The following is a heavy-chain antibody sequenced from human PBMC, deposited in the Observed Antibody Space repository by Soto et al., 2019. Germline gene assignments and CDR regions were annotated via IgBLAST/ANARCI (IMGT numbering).Heavy chain of an antibody. CDR1: GYTVTNYA. CDR3: ATGGDWSKPFGS. D-gene: IGHD2-21*02. J-gene: IGHJ5*01. V-gene: IGHV1-3*01. Sequence: VLCKASGYTVTNYAMHWVRQAPGQRLEWMGWINADNGDTNYSQQFQGRVTITRDTPTTPAYMDLSSLRYEDTAVYYRATGGDWSKPFGSWGQRTRGSVPS. CDR2: INADNGDT.